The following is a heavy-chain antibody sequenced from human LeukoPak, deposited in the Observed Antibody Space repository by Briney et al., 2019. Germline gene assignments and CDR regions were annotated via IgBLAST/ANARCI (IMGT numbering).Heavy chain of an antibody. D-gene: IGHD2-15*01. CDR3: AREGYCSGGSCYAPFDYYYYYYMDV. Sequence: GASVKVSCKASGYTFTSYYMHWVRQAPGQGLEGMGWINPNSGGTNYAQKFQGRVTMTRDTSISTAYMELSRLRSDDTAVYYCAREGYCSGGSCYAPFDYYYYYYMDVWGKGTTVTISS. J-gene: IGHJ6*03. CDR1: GYTFTSYY. CDR2: INPNSGGT. V-gene: IGHV1-2*02.